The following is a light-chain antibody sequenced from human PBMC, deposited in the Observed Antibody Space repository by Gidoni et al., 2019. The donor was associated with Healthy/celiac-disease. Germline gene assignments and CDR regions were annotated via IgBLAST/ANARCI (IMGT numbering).Light chain of an antibody. CDR2: GAS. V-gene: IGKV3-20*01. J-gene: IGKJ3*01. CDR3: QQYGSSPPFT. Sequence: IVLTQSPGTLSLSPGERATLSCRASQSVSSSYLAWYQQKPGQAPRLLIYGASSRANGIPDRFSGSGDGKDFTLTISRLEPEDFAVYYCQQYGSSPPFTFGPGTKVDIK. CDR1: QSVSSSY.